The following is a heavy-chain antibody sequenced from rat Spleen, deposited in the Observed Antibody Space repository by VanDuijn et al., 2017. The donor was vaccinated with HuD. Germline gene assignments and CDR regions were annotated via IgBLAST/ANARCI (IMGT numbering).Heavy chain of an antibody. J-gene: IGHJ4*01. CDR2: ISTGGTNT. CDR1: GFNFSDYG. CDR3: TRGYVMDA. Sequence: EVQLVESGGGLVQPGRSLKLSCAASGFNFSDYGMAWVRQAPTKGLEWIASISTGGTNTYYRGSVKGRFTISRDNAKNTQYLQMDSLRSEDTATYYCTRGYVMDAWGQGASVTVSS. V-gene: IGHV5S13*01.